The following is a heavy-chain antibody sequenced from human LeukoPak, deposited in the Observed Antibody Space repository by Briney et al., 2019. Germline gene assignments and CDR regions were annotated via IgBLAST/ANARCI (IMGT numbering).Heavy chain of an antibody. D-gene: IGHD3-10*01. CDR3: AKAMGSGSYYSDAFDI. V-gene: IGHV3-23*01. CDR1: GFTFSSYA. Sequence: GGSLRLSCAASGFTFSSYAMSWVRQAPGKGLEWVSAISGSGGSTYYADSVKGRFTISRDNSKNTLYLQMNSLRAEDTAVYYCAKAMGSGSYYSDAFDIWGQGIMVTVSS. CDR2: ISGSGGST. J-gene: IGHJ3*02.